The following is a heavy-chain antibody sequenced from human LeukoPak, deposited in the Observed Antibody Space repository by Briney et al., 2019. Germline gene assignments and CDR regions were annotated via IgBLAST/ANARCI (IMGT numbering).Heavy chain of an antibody. Sequence: ASVKVSCKASGYIFSSYGISWVRQAPGQGLEWLGWINAYNGNTNYAQKLQGRVTMTTDTSTSTAYMELRSLRSDDTAVFYCARLVLGSGSRGFDYWGQGTLVTVSS. CDR1: GYIFSSYG. V-gene: IGHV1-18*01. CDR2: INAYNGNT. D-gene: IGHD3-10*01. J-gene: IGHJ4*02. CDR3: ARLVLGSGSRGFDY.